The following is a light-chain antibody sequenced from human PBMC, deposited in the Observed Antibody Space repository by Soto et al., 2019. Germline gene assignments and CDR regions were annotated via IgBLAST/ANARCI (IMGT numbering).Light chain of an antibody. V-gene: IGKV1-39*01. Sequence: DIQMTQSPSSLSASVGDRVTITCRASQSISSYLNWYQQKPGKDPKLLIYAASSLQSGVPSRFSSSGAGTDVTLTISSLQPEDFATYYCQQSYSTLWTFGQGTKVEIK. CDR2: AAS. CDR1: QSISSY. CDR3: QQSYSTLWT. J-gene: IGKJ1*01.